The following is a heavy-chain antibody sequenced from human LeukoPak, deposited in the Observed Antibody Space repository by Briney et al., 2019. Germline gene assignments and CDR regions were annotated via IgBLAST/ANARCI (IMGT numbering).Heavy chain of an antibody. Sequence: PGGSLRLSCVASGFSISSHWMSWVRQAPGKGLEWVASLKEDVSARNLVDSVKGRFTISRDNAKNTLYLQMNSLRAEDTAVYYCARDLTGEVDYWGQGTLVTVSS. CDR3: ARDLTGEVDY. CDR1: GFSISSHW. CDR2: LKEDVSAR. V-gene: IGHV3-7*01. D-gene: IGHD7-27*01. J-gene: IGHJ4*02.